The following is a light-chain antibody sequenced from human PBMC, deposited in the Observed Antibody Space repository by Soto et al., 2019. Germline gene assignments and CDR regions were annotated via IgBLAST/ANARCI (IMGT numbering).Light chain of an antibody. CDR2: DVT. CDR3: HSYTRSSTYV. CDR1: SSDVGGFNY. J-gene: IGLJ1*01. V-gene: IGLV2-14*03. Sequence: QSALTQPASLSGSPGQSITISCTGTSSDVGGFNYVSWYQQHPGKAPKLMIYDVTNRPSGVSYRFSGSKSGNTASLTISGLQAEDEADYYCHSYTRSSTYVFGTGTKVTVL.